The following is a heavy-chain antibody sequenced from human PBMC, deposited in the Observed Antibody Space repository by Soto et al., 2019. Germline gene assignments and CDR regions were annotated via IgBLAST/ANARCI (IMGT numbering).Heavy chain of an antibody. J-gene: IGHJ4*02. V-gene: IGHV1-18*01. CDR3: ARHQTWNYYFFGR. CDR2: ISTYNGIT. Sequence: ASVKVSCKTSGYTFTSHGVSWVRQAPGQRLEWMGWISTYNGITNYAQKFQGRVTMTTDTSTSTAYMEVRSLTSDDTAVYYCARHQTWNYYFFGRWGQGTLVTGSS. CDR1: GYTFTSHG. D-gene: IGHD1-7*01.